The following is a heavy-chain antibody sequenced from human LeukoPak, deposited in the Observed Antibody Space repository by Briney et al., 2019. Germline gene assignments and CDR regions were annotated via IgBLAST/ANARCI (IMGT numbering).Heavy chain of an antibody. CDR2: IIPIFGTA. J-gene: IGHJ6*02. V-gene: IGHV1-69*05. CDR1: GGTFSSYA. Sequence: ASVKVSCKASGGTFSSYAISWVRQAPGQGLEWMGGIIPIFGTANYAQKFQGRVTITTDESTSTAYMELSSLRSEDTAVYYCARDKSREQWLVQEYGMDVWGQGTTVTVSS. CDR3: ARDKSREQWLVQEYGMDV. D-gene: IGHD6-19*01.